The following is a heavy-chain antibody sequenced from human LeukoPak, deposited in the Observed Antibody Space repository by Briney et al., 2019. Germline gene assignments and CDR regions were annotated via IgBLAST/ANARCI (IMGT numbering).Heavy chain of an antibody. Sequence: ASVKVSCKASGYTLTGYYIHWVRQAPGQGLEWMGRINPNSGGTNYTQKFQGRVTMTRDTSISTVYMELSSLRSDDTAVYYCARDYYDSSGYYYGYWGQGTLVTVSS. J-gene: IGHJ4*02. CDR1: GYTLTGYY. V-gene: IGHV1-2*06. D-gene: IGHD3-22*01. CDR2: INPNSGGT. CDR3: ARDYYDSSGYYYGY.